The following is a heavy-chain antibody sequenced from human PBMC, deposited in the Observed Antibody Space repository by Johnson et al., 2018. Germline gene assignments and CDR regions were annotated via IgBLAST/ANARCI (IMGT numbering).Heavy chain of an antibody. CDR3: AKELAQAGRGAFEM. CDR1: GFIFSNYA. Sequence: VQLQESGGGLVQPGGSXRLSCGASGFIFSNYAMVWVRQAPGKVLEWVSSVIGNGESTYYADSVKGRFTTSRDKSKNMVYLQMNSLRAEDTAVYYCAKELAQAGRGAFEMWGQGTMVTVSS. J-gene: IGHJ3*02. D-gene: IGHD1-14*01. CDR2: VIGNGEST. V-gene: IGHV3-23*01.